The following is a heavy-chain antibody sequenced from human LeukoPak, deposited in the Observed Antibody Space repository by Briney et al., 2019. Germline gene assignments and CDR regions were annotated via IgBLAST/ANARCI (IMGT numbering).Heavy chain of an antibody. D-gene: IGHD4-17*01. CDR1: GFTFSTYS. J-gene: IGHJ4*02. Sequence: PGGSLRLSCAASGFTFSTYSMNWIRQAPGKGLEWVSSISSSSSYIYYADSMKGRFTISRDNAKNSLYLQMNSLTAEDTAIYYCVRNLLGPKVTNFDYWGQGTLVTVSS. CDR2: ISSSSSYI. V-gene: IGHV3-21*01. CDR3: VRNLLGPKVTNFDY.